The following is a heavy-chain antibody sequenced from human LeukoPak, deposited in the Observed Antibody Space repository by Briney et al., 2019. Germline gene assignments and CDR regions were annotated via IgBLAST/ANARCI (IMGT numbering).Heavy chain of an antibody. V-gene: IGHV4-30-2*02. CDR2: IYDSGNT. Sequence: PSETLSLTCTVSGGSISSGGDYWSWIRQPPGKGLEWIGYIYDSGNTYYNPSLKSRVTISVDRSKKQFSLKLSSVTAADTAVYYCARLLGMATSPGEHHDAFDIWGQGTMVTVSS. CDR3: ARLLGMATSPGEHHDAFDI. D-gene: IGHD5-24*01. J-gene: IGHJ3*02. CDR1: GGSISSGGDY.